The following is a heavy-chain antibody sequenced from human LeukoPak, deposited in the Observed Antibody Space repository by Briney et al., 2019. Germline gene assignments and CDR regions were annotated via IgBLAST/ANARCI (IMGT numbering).Heavy chain of an antibody. V-gene: IGHV4-59*08. J-gene: IGHJ4*02. Sequence: VKPSKTLSLTCTVSGTSITSYYWNWIRQAPGQGPEWIGYGHYIGYTKYNPPLKSRVTISVDTSKNQFSLRLSSVTAADTAVYFCAKWASDNRAFDLWGQGTLVTVSA. CDR3: AKWASDNRAFDL. CDR1: GTSITSYY. CDR2: GHYIGYT. D-gene: IGHD2-8*01.